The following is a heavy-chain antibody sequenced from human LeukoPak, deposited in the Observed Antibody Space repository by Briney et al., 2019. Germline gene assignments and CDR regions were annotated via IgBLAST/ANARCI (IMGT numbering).Heavy chain of an antibody. CDR2: INPNSGGT. V-gene: IGHV1-2*02. J-gene: IGHJ5*02. CDR1: GYTFTGYY. D-gene: IGHD3-22*01. CDR3: ARADLTYYYDSSGYSRWFDP. Sequence: ASVKVSCKASGYTFTGYYMHWVRQAPGQGLEWMGWINPNSGGTNYAQKFQGRVTMTRDTSISTAYMELSRLRSDDTAVYYCARADLTYYYDSSGYSRWFDPWGQGTLVTVSS.